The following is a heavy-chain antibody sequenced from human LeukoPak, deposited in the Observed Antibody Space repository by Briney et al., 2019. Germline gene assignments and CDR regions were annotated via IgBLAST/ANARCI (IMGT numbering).Heavy chain of an antibody. Sequence: PGGSLRLSCAASGFTFNNYGMHWVRQAPGKGLEWVAFIRFDGGNKYYADSVKGRFTISRDSSKNTLFLQMNSLRAEDTAVYYCARVQYSSSWPFDYWGQGTLVTVSS. CDR3: ARVQYSSSWPFDY. V-gene: IGHV3-30*02. CDR2: IRFDGGNK. J-gene: IGHJ4*02. CDR1: GFTFNNYG. D-gene: IGHD6-13*01.